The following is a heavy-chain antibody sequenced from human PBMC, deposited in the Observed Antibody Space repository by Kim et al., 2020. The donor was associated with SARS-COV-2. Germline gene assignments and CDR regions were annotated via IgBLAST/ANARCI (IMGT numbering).Heavy chain of an antibody. CDR1: GYTFTSYA. J-gene: IGHJ4*02. V-gene: IGHV1-3*01. D-gene: IGHD6-19*01. CDR2: INAGNGNT. Sequence: ASVKVSCKASGYTFTSYAMHWVRQAPGQRLEWMGWINAGNGNTKYSQKFQGRVTITRDTSASTAYMELSSLRSEDTAVYYCARSPQWLVPRGELDYWGQGTLVTVSS. CDR3: ARSPQWLVPRGELDY.